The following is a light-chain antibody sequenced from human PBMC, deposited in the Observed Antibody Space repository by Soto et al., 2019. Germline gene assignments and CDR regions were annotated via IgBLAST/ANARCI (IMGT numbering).Light chain of an antibody. J-gene: IGLJ2*01. CDR1: SSDVGGYNY. CDR3: CSYAGSYNVV. V-gene: IGLV2-11*01. CDR2: DDS. Sequence: QSARTQPRSVSGSPGQSVTISCTGTSSDVGGYNYVSWYQQHPGKAPKLMIYDDSKRPSGVPDRFSGSKSGNTASLTISGLQAEDGADYYCCSYAGSYNVVFGGGTKLTVL.